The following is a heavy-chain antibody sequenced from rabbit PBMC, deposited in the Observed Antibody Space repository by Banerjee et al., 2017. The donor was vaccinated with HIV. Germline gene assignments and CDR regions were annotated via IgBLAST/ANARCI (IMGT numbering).Heavy chain of an antibody. Sequence: QSLEESGGDLVKPEGSLTLTCTASGFSFSSSYYMCWVRQAPGKGLEWIGCIVTDSGSTYYASWAKGRFTISKTSSTTVTLQMNSLTAADTATYFCARDGGGNGNDATYFNLWGPGTLVTVS. CDR1: GFSFSSSYY. CDR3: ARDGGGNGNDATYFNL. D-gene: IGHD6-1*01. J-gene: IGHJ4*01. V-gene: IGHV1S40*01. CDR2: IVTDSGST.